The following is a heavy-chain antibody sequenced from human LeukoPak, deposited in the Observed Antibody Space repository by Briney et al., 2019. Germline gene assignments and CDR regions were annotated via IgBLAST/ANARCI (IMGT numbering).Heavy chain of an antibody. D-gene: IGHD2-8*01. CDR3: ARRLLNYFDY. CDR2: IKQDGSEK. V-gene: IGHV3-7*02. CDR1: GFXFSGYW. Sequence: PGGSLRLSCAASGFXFSGYWMSWVRQAPGKGLEWVANIKQDGSEKYYVDSVKGRFTISRDNAKNSLSLQMNSLGVDDTAVYYCARRLLNYFDYWGQGTLVTVSS. J-gene: IGHJ4*02.